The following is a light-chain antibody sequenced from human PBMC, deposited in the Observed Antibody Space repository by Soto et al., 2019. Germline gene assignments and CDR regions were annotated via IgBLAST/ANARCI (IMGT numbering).Light chain of an antibody. CDR1: SSDFGGYNY. J-gene: IGLJ1*01. CDR3: CSYTGSTSSYV. Sequence: QSVLTQPASVSGSPGQSITISCTGTSSDFGGYNYVSWYQQLPDKAPKLIIYEVSNRPSGVSDRFSGSKSGNTASLTISGLQPEDEADYYCCSYTGSTSSYVFGTGTKLTVL. V-gene: IGLV2-14*01. CDR2: EVS.